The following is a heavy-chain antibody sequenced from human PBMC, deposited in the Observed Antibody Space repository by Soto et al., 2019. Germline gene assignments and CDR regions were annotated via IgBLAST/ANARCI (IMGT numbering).Heavy chain of an antibody. D-gene: IGHD6-6*01. V-gene: IGHV4-34*01. CDR2: INHSGST. Sequence: SETLSLTCAVYGGSFSGYYWSWIRQPPGKGLEWIGEINHSGSTNYNPYLKSRVTISVDTSKNQFSLKLSSVTAADTAVYYCARGRGVLTPPSSIAARRGRYYYYMDVWGKGTTVTVSS. CDR3: ARGRGVLTPPSSIAARRGRYYYYMDV. CDR1: GGSFSGYY. J-gene: IGHJ6*03.